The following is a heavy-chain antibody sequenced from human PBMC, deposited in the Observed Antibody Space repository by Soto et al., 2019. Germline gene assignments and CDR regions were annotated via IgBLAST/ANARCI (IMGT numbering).Heavy chain of an antibody. Sequence: HPGGSLRLSCAASGFSFSSYWMTWVRQAPGKGLEWVANIKQDGSEKYYVDSVKGRFTISRDNAKNSLYLQMNSLRVEDTAVYYCVRGYWSINWFDPWGQGTLVTVSS. CDR1: GFSFSSYW. V-gene: IGHV3-7*01. CDR3: VRGYWSINWFDP. D-gene: IGHD6-6*01. J-gene: IGHJ5*02. CDR2: IKQDGSEK.